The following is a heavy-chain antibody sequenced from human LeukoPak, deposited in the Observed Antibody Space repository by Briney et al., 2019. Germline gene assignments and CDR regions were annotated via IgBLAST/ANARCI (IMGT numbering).Heavy chain of an antibody. Sequence: SETLSLTCAVYGGSFSGYYWSWIRQPPGKGLEWIGEINHSGSTNYNPSLKSRVTISVDTSKNQFSLKLSSVTAADTAVYYCARGRDVLLRFGKPRGWFDPWGQGTLVTVSS. V-gene: IGHV4-34*01. D-gene: IGHD3-10*01. CDR3: ARGRDVLLRFGKPRGWFDP. J-gene: IGHJ5*02. CDR1: GGSFSGYY. CDR2: INHSGST.